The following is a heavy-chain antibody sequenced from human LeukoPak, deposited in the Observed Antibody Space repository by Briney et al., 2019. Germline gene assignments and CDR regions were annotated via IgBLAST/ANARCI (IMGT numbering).Heavy chain of an antibody. CDR3: ASHSTFVGGATESIDY. J-gene: IGHJ4*02. CDR1: AFTFNIYW. CDR2: INSDGSHT. V-gene: IGHV3-74*01. D-gene: IGHD1-26*01. Sequence: QAGPSLTLSCAPSAFTFNIYWMHCARHAPGNWLVWLSRINSDGSHTDYADSVKGRFTISRDNAKNTLYLQMNSLRAEDTAVYYCASHSTFVGGATESIDYWGQGTLVTVSS.